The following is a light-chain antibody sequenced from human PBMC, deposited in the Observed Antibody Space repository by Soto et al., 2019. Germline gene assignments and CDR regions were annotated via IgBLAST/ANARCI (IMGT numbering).Light chain of an antibody. Sequence: QSALTQPSSVSGSPGQSITISCTGTSSDIGSVNYVSWYQQHPGKAPKVMIYEVSNRHSGVSNRFSGSKSGNTASLTISGRQAEDEADYYCSSYTVNRDTLYVFGTGTKLTVL. CDR1: SSDIGSVNY. J-gene: IGLJ1*01. CDR3: SSYTVNRDTLYV. CDR2: EVS. V-gene: IGLV2-14*01.